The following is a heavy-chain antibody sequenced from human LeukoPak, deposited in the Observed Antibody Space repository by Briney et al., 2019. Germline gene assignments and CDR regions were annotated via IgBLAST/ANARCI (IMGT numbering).Heavy chain of an antibody. Sequence: KASETLSLTCTVSGGSISSHYWSWIRQPPGKGLEWIGYIYYGGSTNYNPSLKGRDTISVDTSKNQFSLKLSSVTAADTAVYYCERTTSGGLDIWGQGTMATVSS. D-gene: IGHD3-16*01. CDR2: IYYGGST. J-gene: IGHJ3*02. V-gene: IGHV4-59*11. CDR3: ERTTSGGLDI. CDR1: GGSISSHY.